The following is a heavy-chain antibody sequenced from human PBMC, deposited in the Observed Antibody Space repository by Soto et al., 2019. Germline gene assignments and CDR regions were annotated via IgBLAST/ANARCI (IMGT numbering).Heavy chain of an antibody. D-gene: IGHD3-22*01. CDR3: ARGRYLTYYYDSNPPAGAFAI. J-gene: IGHJ3*02. CDR2: INPSGGST. CDR1: GYTFTSYY. Sequence: GASVKVSCKASGYTFTSYYMHWVRQAPGQGLEWMGIINPSGGSTRYAQKFQGRVTMTRDTSTSTVYMELSSLRSEDTAVYYCARGRYLTYYYDSNPPAGAFAIWGQGTMVTVS. V-gene: IGHV1-46*01.